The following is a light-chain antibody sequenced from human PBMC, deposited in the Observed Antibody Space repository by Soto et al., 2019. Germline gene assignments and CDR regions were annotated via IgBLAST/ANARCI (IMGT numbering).Light chain of an antibody. CDR3: QQYNSYPWT. V-gene: IGKV1-5*01. CDR1: QSISSW. Sequence: GDRVTITCRASQSISSWLAWYQQKPGKAPKLLIYAASSLESGVPSRFSGSESGTEFTLTIGSLQPDDFATYYCQQYNSYPWTVGQGTKVDIK. J-gene: IGKJ1*01. CDR2: AAS.